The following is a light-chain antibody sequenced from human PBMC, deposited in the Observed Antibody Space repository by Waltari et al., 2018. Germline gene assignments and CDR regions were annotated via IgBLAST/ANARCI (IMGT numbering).Light chain of an antibody. CDR1: SGHSNYA. Sequence: QVVLTQSPSASASLGASVKLTCTLSSGHSNYAIAWHQQQPQKGPRYLIYLKADGIQIRGDGIPDRFSGSSSGPERDRTIANLQPEDEADCYCQTGVSVNRIFGGGTTLTVL. J-gene: IGLJ2*01. CDR3: QTGVSVNRI. V-gene: IGLV4-69*01. CDR2: LKADGIQ.